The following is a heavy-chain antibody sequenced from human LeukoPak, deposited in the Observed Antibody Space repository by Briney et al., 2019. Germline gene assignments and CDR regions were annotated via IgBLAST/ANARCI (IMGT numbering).Heavy chain of an antibody. Sequence: GGSLRLSCXXSGFNFNXXXXXXXXXXXXXXLEWVXNIKEDGSEXYFVDSVKGRXXXXXXXAKKTLYLQMTSLSAEDTGVYYCARGWNGFDYWGQGTLVTVSS. CDR1: GFNFNXXX. CDR3: ARGWNGFDY. V-gene: IGHV3-7*05. CDR2: IKEDGSEX. D-gene: IGHD1-1*01. J-gene: IGHJ4*02.